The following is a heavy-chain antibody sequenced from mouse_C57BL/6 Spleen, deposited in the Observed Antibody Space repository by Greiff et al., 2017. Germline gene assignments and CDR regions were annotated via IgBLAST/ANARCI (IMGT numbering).Heavy chain of an antibody. J-gene: IGHJ2*01. Sequence: EVQLQQSGPELVKPGASVKIPCKASGYTFTDYNMDWVKQSNGKSLEWLGDINPNNGGTIYNQKFKGKATLTVDKSSSTAYMELRILTSEDTAVYYCARSLYYGSLYYFDYWGQGTTLTVSS. CDR1: GYTFTDYN. V-gene: IGHV1-18*01. D-gene: IGHD1-1*01. CDR3: ARSLYYGSLYYFDY. CDR2: INPNNGGT.